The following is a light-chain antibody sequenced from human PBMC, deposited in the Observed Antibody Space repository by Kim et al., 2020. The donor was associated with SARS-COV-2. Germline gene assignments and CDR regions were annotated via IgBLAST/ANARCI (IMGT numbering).Light chain of an antibody. CDR3: QQYGSSRFT. V-gene: IGKV3-20*01. Sequence: ELVLTQSPGTLSLSPGERATLSCRASQSLSSNFLAWYQQKPGQAPRLLIYGASSRATGIPDRFSGSGSGTDFTLTISRLEPEDFAVYYCQQYGSSRFTFGPGTKVEIK. J-gene: IGKJ3*01. CDR2: GAS. CDR1: QSLSSNF.